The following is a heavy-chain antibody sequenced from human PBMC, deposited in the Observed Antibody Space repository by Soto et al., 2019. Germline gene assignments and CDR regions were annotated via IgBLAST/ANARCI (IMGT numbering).Heavy chain of an antibody. Sequence: GGSLRLSCAASGFTVSSNYMSWVRQAPGKGLEWVSVIYSGGSTYYADSVKGRFTISRHNSKNTLYLQMNSLRAEDTAVYYCARGIAVAGRNYYYGMDVWDQGTTVTVSS. J-gene: IGHJ6*02. D-gene: IGHD6-19*01. V-gene: IGHV3-53*04. CDR3: ARGIAVAGRNYYYGMDV. CDR1: GFTVSSNY. CDR2: IYSGGST.